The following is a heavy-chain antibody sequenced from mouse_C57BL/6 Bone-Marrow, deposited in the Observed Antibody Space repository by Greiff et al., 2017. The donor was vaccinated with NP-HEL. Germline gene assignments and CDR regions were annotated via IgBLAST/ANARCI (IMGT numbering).Heavy chain of an antibody. CDR1: GYTFTSHW. J-gene: IGHJ4*01. CDR3: ARSDYYGSSYGYAMDY. Sequence: VQLQQSGPELVRPGASVKISCKAPGYTFTSHWMQWVRQRPGQGLEWIGEIFPGSGSTYYNEKFKGKATLTVDTSSSTAYMQLSSLTSEVSAVYFCARSDYYGSSYGYAMDYWGQGTSVTVSS. D-gene: IGHD1-1*01. CDR2: IFPGSGST. V-gene: IGHV1-56*01.